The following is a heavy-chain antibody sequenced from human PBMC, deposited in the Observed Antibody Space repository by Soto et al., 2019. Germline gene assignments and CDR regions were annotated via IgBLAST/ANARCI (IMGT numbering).Heavy chain of an antibody. V-gene: IGHV3-23*01. CDR2: ITSNGDST. D-gene: IGHD2-2*02. CDR1: GXDFNKYA. Sequence: LRLSCAAFGXDFNKYAMTWVRQAPGKGLQWVSSITSNGDSTYYADSVKGRFTTSRDNSKSTLYLQMNSLRADDTAVFYCAKDSPSYTTSPFYFDSWGQGTLVTVSS. J-gene: IGHJ4*02. CDR3: AKDSPSYTTSPFYFDS.